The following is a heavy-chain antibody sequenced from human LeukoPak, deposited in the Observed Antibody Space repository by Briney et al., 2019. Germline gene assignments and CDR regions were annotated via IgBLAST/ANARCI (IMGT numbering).Heavy chain of an antibody. Sequence: PGGSLRLSCAGSGYSFDEYAMHWVRQAPGKGLEWVSAINWKSDKIGYADSVKGRFTISRDNYKNSLYLQMNSLRVEDTALYYCAQDRYCTSSSCPIDYWGQGTMVTVSS. J-gene: IGHJ4*02. D-gene: IGHD2-2*01. CDR1: GYSFDEYA. CDR2: INWKSDKI. V-gene: IGHV3-9*01. CDR3: AQDRYCTSSSCPIDY.